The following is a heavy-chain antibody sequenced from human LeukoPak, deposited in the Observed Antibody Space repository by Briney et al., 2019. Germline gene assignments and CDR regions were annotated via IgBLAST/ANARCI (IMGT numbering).Heavy chain of an antibody. V-gene: IGHV4-61*02. Sequence: SETLSLTCTVSGGSISSGSYYWSWIRQPAGKGLEWIGRIYTSVSTNYNPSLKSRVTISLDTSKNQFSLELSSVTAADTAVYYCANSIDFDYGDYYFDYWGQGALVTVSS. J-gene: IGHJ4*02. CDR2: IYTSVST. D-gene: IGHD4-17*01. CDR3: ANSIDFDYGDYYFDY. CDR1: GGSISSGSYY.